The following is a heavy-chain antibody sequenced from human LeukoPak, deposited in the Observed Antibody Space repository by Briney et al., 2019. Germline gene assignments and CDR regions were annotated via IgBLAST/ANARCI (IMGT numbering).Heavy chain of an antibody. V-gene: IGHV4-39*01. CDR1: GGSIGSGPYY. Sequence: SETLSLTCTVSGGSIGSGPYYWGWIRQPPGKGLEWIGTSHYSGSNYYNPSLKSRFTISVDTSKNQFSLRLTSVTAADTAVYYCARLSRYYDRSSYFFDDYWGQGTLVTVSS. D-gene: IGHD3-22*01. CDR3: ARLSRYYDRSSYFFDDY. CDR2: SHYSGSN. J-gene: IGHJ4*02.